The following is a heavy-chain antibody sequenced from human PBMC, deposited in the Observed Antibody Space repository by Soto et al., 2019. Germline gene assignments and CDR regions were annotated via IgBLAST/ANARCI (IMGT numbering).Heavy chain of an antibody. J-gene: IGHJ4*02. CDR3: AKVAERSMITFGGVIAD. V-gene: IGHV3-30*18. CDR1: GFTFNTYG. Sequence: QVQLVESGGGVVQPGRTLRLSCAASGFTFNTYGMHWVRQAPGKGLEWVAVISFDEKIQYYADSVKGRFTISRDNSKNTMSLQMDSLRPVDTAVYYCAKVAERSMITFGGVIADWGQGTLVTVSS. D-gene: IGHD3-16*02. CDR2: ISFDEKIQ.